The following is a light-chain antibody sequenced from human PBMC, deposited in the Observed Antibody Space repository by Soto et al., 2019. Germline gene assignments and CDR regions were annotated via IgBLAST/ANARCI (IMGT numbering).Light chain of an antibody. Sequence: DIQLTQSPSFLSASVGDRVTITCRASQGIKSYLAWYQQAPGKAPKLLIYAASTLQSGVPSRFSGSASGTEFILTINGLQPEDFATYYCQQVNSYPLSFGGGTKVEIK. V-gene: IGKV1-9*01. CDR1: QGIKSY. CDR3: QQVNSYPLS. CDR2: AAS. J-gene: IGKJ4*01.